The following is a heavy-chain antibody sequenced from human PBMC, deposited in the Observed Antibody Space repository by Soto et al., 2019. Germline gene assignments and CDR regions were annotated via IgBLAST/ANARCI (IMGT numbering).Heavy chain of an antibody. D-gene: IGHD4-4*01. CDR3: ARGALTTLAYYYGMDV. J-gene: IGHJ6*02. CDR2: IIPIFGTT. Sequence: SVKVSCKASGGTFSSYTMSWVRQAPGQGLEWMGGIIPIFGTTTYAHKFQGRVTITADESTSTVYMELSSLRGEDTAVYYCARGALTTLAYYYGMDVWGQGTTVTLSS. CDR1: GGTFSSYT. V-gene: IGHV1-69*13.